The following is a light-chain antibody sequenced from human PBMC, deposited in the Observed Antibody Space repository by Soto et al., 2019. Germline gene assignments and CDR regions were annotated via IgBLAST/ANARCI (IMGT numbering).Light chain of an antibody. CDR3: QQYNNWHPLT. V-gene: IGKV3D-15*01. Sequence: EIVLTQSPGTLSLSPGERATLSCRASQSVSINLAWYQQKPGQAPRLLIYDASTRATSIPARFSGSGSGTEFTLTISSLQSKDFAVYYCQQYNNWHPLTFGGGTKVDIK. J-gene: IGKJ4*01. CDR1: QSVSIN. CDR2: DAS.